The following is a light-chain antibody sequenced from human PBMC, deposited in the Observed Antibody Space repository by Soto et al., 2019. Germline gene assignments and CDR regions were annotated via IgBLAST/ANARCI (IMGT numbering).Light chain of an antibody. CDR1: QDLTNY. Sequence: QMTKTPPSLATSVGGASPITCXASQDLTNYLAWYQQKPGKAPKLLIYAASTLQSGVPSRFSGSGSGTDFTLTISCLQSEDFATYYCQQYYSYPKLTFGGGTKVDIK. CDR2: AAS. V-gene: IGKV1-8*01. CDR3: QQYYSYPKLT. J-gene: IGKJ4*01.